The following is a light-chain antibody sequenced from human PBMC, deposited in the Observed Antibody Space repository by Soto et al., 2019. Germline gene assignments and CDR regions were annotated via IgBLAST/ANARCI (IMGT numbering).Light chain of an antibody. CDR1: QSVSSN. J-gene: IGKJ1*01. Sequence: EIVMTQSRATLSVSPGERATLSCRASQSVSSNLAWYQQKPGQAPRLIIYGAYTRATGIPARFSGSGSGTEFTLTISSLQSEDYAVYYCHQYNNWPPWTFGQGTKVDIK. CDR2: GAY. V-gene: IGKV3-15*01. CDR3: HQYNNWPPWT.